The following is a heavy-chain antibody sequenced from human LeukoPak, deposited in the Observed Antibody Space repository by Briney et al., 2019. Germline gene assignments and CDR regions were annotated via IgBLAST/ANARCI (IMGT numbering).Heavy chain of an antibody. CDR3: ASAIKGYFDY. CDR2: IWYDGSNK. CDR1: GFTFSSYA. J-gene: IGHJ4*02. V-gene: IGHV3-33*08. Sequence: PGGSLRLSCAASGFTFSSYAMHWVRQAPGKGLEWVAVIWYDGSNKYYADSVKGRFTISRDNSKNTLYLQMNCLRAEDTAVYYCASAIKGYFDYWGQGTLVTVSS.